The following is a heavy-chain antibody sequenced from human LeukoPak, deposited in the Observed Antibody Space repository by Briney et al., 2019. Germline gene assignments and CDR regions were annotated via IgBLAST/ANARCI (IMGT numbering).Heavy chain of an antibody. Sequence: GGSLRLSCAASGFTFNTYTINWVRQAPGKGLEWVSSISSSSSYIYYADSVKGRFTISRDNAKKALYLQMNSLRAEDTAVYYCARVSYSSSSFWGQGTLVTVSS. V-gene: IGHV3-21*01. D-gene: IGHD6-6*01. CDR1: GFTFNTYT. CDR3: ARVSYSSSSF. CDR2: ISSSSSYI. J-gene: IGHJ4*02.